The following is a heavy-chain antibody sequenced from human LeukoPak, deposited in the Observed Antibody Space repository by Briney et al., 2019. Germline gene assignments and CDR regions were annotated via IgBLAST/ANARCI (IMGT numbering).Heavy chain of an antibody. CDR3: AKESRAAAGTDWYYYYYMDV. CDR2: IRYDGSNK. CDR1: GFTFSSYG. Sequence: GGSLRLSCAASGFTFSSYGMHWVRQAPGKGLEWVAFIRYDGSNKYYADSVKGRFTISRDNSKNTLDLQMNSLRAEDTAVYYCAKESRAAAGTDWYYYYYMDVWGKGTTVTISS. V-gene: IGHV3-30*02. D-gene: IGHD6-13*01. J-gene: IGHJ6*03.